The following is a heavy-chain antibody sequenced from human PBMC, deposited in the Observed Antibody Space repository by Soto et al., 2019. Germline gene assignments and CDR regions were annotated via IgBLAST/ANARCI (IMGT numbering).Heavy chain of an antibody. J-gene: IGHJ6*02. CDR3: AKDPPWTVGPLAMDV. CDR2: FSGSGGNI. CDR1: GFAFIAHA. D-gene: IGHD1-26*01. V-gene: IGHV3-23*01. Sequence: GGSLRLSRVASGFAFIAHAMICCRPSPFKWLEWVSTFSGSGGNIYYAESVKGRLTISRDDSKNTLYLQMNSLRVEDTAVYYCAKDPPWTVGPLAMDVWGQGTTVTAP.